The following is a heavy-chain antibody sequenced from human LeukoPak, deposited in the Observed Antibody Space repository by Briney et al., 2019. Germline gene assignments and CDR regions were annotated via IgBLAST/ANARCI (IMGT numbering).Heavy chain of an antibody. V-gene: IGHV3-9*01. Sequence: GGSLRLSCAASGFTFDDYAMHWVRQAPGKGLEWVSGISWNSGSIGYADSVKGRFTISRDNAKNSLYLQMNSLRAEDTALYYCARGPGSSPVPVDYWGQGTLVTVS. CDR1: GFTFDDYA. CDR2: ISWNSGSI. J-gene: IGHJ4*02. CDR3: ARGPGSSPVPVDY. D-gene: IGHD1-26*01.